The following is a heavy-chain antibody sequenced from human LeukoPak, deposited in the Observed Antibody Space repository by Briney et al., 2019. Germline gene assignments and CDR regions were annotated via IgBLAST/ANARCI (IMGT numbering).Heavy chain of an antibody. Sequence: SETLSLTCTASGGSISSYYWSWIRQPPGKGLEWIGYIYYSGSTNRNPSLKSRVIISVDTSKNQFSLKLSSVTAADTAVYYCARAPNWGYRVNWFDPWGQGTLVTVSS. CDR3: ARAPNWGYRVNWFDP. CDR2: IYYSGST. D-gene: IGHD7-27*01. V-gene: IGHV4-59*08. CDR1: GGSISSYY. J-gene: IGHJ5*02.